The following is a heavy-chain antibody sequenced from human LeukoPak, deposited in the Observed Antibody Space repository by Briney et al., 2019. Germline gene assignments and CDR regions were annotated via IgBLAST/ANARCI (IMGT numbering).Heavy chain of an antibody. CDR2: MHASGNT. D-gene: IGHD3/OR15-3a*01. Sequence: PSETLSLTCSVSGDSISSYNWNWIRQFAGKGLEWVGRMHASGNTNYNPSLQSRVAMSVDTSKNQFSLKLSSVTAADTAVYYCARVVREYDVSTRDYYYYMDVWGKGTPVTISS. V-gene: IGHV4-4*07. CDR1: GDSISSYN. CDR3: ARVVREYDVSTRDYYYYMDV. J-gene: IGHJ6*03.